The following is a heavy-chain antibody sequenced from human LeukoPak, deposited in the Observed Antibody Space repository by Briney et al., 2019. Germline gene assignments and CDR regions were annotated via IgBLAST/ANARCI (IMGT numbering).Heavy chain of an antibody. V-gene: IGHV3-49*03. CDR1: GFTFGDYA. J-gene: IGHJ6*02. CDR2: IRSKAYGGTT. Sequence: GGSLRLSCTASGFTFGDYAMSWFRQAPGKGLEWVGFIRSKAYGGTTEYAASVKGRFTISRDDSKSIAYLQMNSLKTEDTAVYYCTRDSSGWYLYYYYYGMDVWGQGTTVTVSS. CDR3: TRDSSGWYLYYYYYGMDV. D-gene: IGHD6-19*01.